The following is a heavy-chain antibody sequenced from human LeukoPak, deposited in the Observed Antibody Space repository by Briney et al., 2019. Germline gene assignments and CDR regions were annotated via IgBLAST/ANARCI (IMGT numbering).Heavy chain of an antibody. CDR3: AKDRTSDY. V-gene: IGHV3-23*01. CDR1: GFTFSNYW. Sequence: GGSLRLSCATSGFTFSNYWMNWVRQAPGKGLEWVSAISGSGGSTYYADSVKGRFTISRDNSKNTLYLQMNSLRAEDTAVYYCAKDRTSDYWGQGTLVTVSS. J-gene: IGHJ4*02. CDR2: ISGSGGST.